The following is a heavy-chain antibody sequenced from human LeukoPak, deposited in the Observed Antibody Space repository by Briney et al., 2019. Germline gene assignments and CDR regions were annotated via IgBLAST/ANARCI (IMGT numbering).Heavy chain of an antibody. CDR1: GYTFTNYA. D-gene: IGHD3-16*02. CDR2: IHPSTGKP. Sequence: ASVKASCKTSGYTFTNYAMNWVRQAPGQGLEWMGWIHPSTGKPTYAQGFTGRFVFSLDTSVSTTYLQISSLKAEDTAVYYCARAFQSLGGLSLPDYWGQGTLVTVSS. V-gene: IGHV7-4-1*02. CDR3: ARAFQSLGGLSLPDY. J-gene: IGHJ4*02.